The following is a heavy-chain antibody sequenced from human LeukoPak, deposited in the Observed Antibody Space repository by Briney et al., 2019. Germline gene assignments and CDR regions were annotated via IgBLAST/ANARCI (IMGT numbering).Heavy chain of an antibody. CDR3: ARGAAGTGAADY. CDR2: THYSGST. J-gene: IGHJ4*02. Sequence: SETLSLTCTVSGGSISSYYWSWIQQPPGKGLEWIGYTHYSGSTKYNPSLKSRLTISVDSSKNQFSLRLSSVTAADTAVYFCARGAAGTGAADYWGQGTLVTVSS. CDR1: GGSISSYY. V-gene: IGHV4-59*01. D-gene: IGHD6-13*01.